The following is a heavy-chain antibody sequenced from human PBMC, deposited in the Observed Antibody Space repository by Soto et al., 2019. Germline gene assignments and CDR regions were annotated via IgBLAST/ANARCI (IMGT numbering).Heavy chain of an antibody. Sequence: GGSLRLSCAASGFTFSSYGMHWVRQAPGKGLEWVAVIWYDGSNKYYADSVKGRFTISRDNSKNTLYLQMNSLRAEDTAVYYCARDYALDEGVFYYYYMDVWGKGTTVTVSS. CDR3: ARDYALDEGVFYYYYMDV. V-gene: IGHV3-33*01. J-gene: IGHJ6*03. D-gene: IGHD2-2*01. CDR2: IWYDGSNK. CDR1: GFTFSSYG.